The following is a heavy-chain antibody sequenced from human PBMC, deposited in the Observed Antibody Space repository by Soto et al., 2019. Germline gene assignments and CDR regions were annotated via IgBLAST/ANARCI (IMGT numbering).Heavy chain of an antibody. J-gene: IGHJ4*02. CDR1: GGSISSSSYY. V-gene: IGHV4-39*01. D-gene: IGHD3-3*01. CDR3: ARRRTFGVVIKGYYFDY. Sequence: QLQLQESGPGLVKPSETLSLTCTVSGGSISSSSYYWGWIRQPLGKGLEWIGSIYYSGSTYYNPSLKSRVTISVDTSKNQFSLKLSSVTAADTAVYYCARRRTFGVVIKGYYFDYWGQGTLVTVSS. CDR2: IYYSGST.